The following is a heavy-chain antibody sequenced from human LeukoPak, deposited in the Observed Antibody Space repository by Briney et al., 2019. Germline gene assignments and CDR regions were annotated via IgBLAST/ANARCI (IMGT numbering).Heavy chain of an antibody. CDR2: ISGDGVST. CDR3: ARESGKFDY. Sequence: GGSLRLSCVASGLPIADFAMHWVRQAPGKGLEWVSLISGDGVSTFYADSVKGRFSISRDNSKNSLSLEMNSLRTEDAAMYYCARESGKFDYWGQGTLVAVSS. V-gene: IGHV3-43*02. CDR1: GLPIADFA. J-gene: IGHJ4*02.